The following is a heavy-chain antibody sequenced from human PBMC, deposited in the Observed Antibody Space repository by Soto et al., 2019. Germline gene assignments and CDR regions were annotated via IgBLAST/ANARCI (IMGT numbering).Heavy chain of an antibody. V-gene: IGHV4-34*01. Sequence: TLSLTCAVYGGSFSGYYWSWIRQPPGKGLEWIGEINHSGSTNYNPSLKSRVTISVDTSKNQFSLKLSSVTAADTAVYYCARARTGTITWPPKYYFDYWGQGTLVTVSS. J-gene: IGHJ4*02. CDR2: INHSGST. D-gene: IGHD1-7*01. CDR3: ARARTGTITWPPKYYFDY. CDR1: GGSFSGYY.